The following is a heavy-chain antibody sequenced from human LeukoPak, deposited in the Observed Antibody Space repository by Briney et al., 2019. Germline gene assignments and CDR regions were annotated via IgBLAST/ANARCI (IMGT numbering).Heavy chain of an antibody. CDR1: GGSISSYY. V-gene: IGHV4-59*12. CDR3: ARGVIVGATTGYYFDY. D-gene: IGHD1-26*01. Sequence: PSETLSLTCTVSGGSISSYYWSWIRQPPGKGLEWIGYIYYSGSTNYNPSLKSRVTISVDTSKNQFSLKLSSVTAADTAVYYCARGVIVGATTGYYFDYWGQGTLVTVSS. J-gene: IGHJ4*02. CDR2: IYYSGST.